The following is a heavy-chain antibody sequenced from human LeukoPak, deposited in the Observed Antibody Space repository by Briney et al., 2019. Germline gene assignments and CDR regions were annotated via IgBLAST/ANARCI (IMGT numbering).Heavy chain of an antibody. CDR3: ARDFKSGYVDS. Sequence: GGSLRLSCAASGFTFSNYGMHWVRQAPGKGLKWVAVIYDDGSKEYFADSVKGRFTISRDNSKNTVLLQMNSLRAEDTAVFYCARDFKSGYVDSWGQGTLVTVSS. CDR1: GFTFSNYG. V-gene: IGHV3-33*01. D-gene: IGHD3-3*01. J-gene: IGHJ4*02. CDR2: IYDDGSKE.